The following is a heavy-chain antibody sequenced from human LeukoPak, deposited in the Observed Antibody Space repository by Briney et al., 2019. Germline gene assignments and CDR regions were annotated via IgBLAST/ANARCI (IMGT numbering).Heavy chain of an antibody. J-gene: IGHJ3*02. CDR3: ARDEEWLDAFDI. CDR1: GGSISSYY. V-gene: IGHV4-59*06. D-gene: IGHD3-3*01. CDR2: IYYSGST. Sequence: SETLSLTCTVSGGSISSYYWSWIRQPPGKGLEWIGYIYYSGSTYYNPSLKSRVTISVDTSKNQFSLKLSSVTAADTAVYYCARDEEWLDAFDIWGQGTMVTVSS.